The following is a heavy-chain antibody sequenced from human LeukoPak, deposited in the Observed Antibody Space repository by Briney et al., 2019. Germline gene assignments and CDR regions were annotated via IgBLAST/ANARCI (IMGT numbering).Heavy chain of an antibody. CDR1: GFTFSSCV. D-gene: IGHD4/OR15-4a*01. V-gene: IGHV3-23*01. CDR2: ISGSGGSA. J-gene: IGHJ4*02. CDR3: AKALGSGADHRNFDS. Sequence: GGSLGLSCAASGFTFSSCVMSWVRQAPGKGLEWVSGISGSGGSAYYADSVKGRFTSSRDNSKNTLYLQMSSLRAEDTAVYYCAKALGSGADHRNFDSWGQGTLVTVSS.